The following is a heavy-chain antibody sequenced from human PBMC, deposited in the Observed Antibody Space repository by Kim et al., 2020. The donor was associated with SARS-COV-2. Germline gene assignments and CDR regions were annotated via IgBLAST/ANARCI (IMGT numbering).Heavy chain of an antibody. Sequence: ADSVKGRFTIYRENYKYTLFLQMNSLRAEDTAIYYCEKGLTHDSIRYFDIWGRGTQVTVSS. V-gene: IGHV3-23*01. J-gene: IGHJ2*01. D-gene: IGHD1-20*01. CDR3: EKGLTHDSIRYFDI.